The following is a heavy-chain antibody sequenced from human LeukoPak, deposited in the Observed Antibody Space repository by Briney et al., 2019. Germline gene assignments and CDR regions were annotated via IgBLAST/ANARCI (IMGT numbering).Heavy chain of an antibody. V-gene: IGHV3-30*02. CDR1: GFTFSSYG. D-gene: IGHD6-19*01. Sequence: PGGSLRLSCAASGFTFSSYGMHWVRQAPGKGLEWVAFIRYDGSNKYYADSVKGRFTISRDNSKNTLYLQMNSLRAEDTAVYYCAKSPYSSGWYLHLIDYWGQGTLVSVSS. J-gene: IGHJ4*02. CDR3: AKSPYSSGWYLHLIDY. CDR2: IRYDGSNK.